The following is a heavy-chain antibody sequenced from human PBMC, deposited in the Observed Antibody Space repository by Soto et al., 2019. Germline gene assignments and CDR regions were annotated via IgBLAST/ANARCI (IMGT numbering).Heavy chain of an antibody. Sequence: QVQLQESGPGLVKPSETLSLTCTVSGGSVSGGSYYWSWIRQAPGKGLEWIGYIYYTGSTNYNPPLKSRVPVSGATPEHQLSLKLNSVPAADTAMYYCARGSPLRYNFDYWGQGTLVTVSS. CDR1: GGSVSGGSYY. V-gene: IGHV4-61*01. CDR3: ARGSPLRYNFDY. J-gene: IGHJ4*02. D-gene: IGHD1-1*01. CDR2: IYYTGST.